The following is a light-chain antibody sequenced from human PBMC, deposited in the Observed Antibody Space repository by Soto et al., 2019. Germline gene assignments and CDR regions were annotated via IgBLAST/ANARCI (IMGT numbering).Light chain of an antibody. V-gene: IGKV3-15*01. J-gene: IGKJ2*01. CDR1: QSVSSN. Sequence: EIVMTQSPATLSVSPGERATLSCRANQSVSSNLAWYHQKPGQAPRLLIYGASTRATGIPARFSGSGSGTEFTLTISSLQSEDFAFYYCQQYYNWPRTFGQGTKLEI. CDR3: QQYYNWPRT. CDR2: GAS.